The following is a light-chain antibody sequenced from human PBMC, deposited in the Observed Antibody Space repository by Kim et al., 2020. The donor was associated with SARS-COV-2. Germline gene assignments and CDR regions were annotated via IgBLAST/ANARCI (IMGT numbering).Light chain of an antibody. Sequence: SLSPGESATLSCRARQSVRSNYLAWYQQKPGQSPRLLIYGASSRATGIPDRFSGSGSGTDFTLTIDRLEPEDFALYYCQQYGSAWAFGQGTKLEI. CDR3: QQYGSAWA. V-gene: IGKV3-20*01. CDR1: QSVRSNY. J-gene: IGKJ1*01. CDR2: GAS.